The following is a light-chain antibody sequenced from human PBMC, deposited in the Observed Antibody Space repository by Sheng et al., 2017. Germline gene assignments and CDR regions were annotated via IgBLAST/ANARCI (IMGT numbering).Light chain of an antibody. CDR1: NIGRKS. CDR3: QVWESTTDRGV. Sequence: SYVVSQPPSLSVAPGKTATVTCGGDNIGRKSVHWYQQKPGQAPVLVIYYDSDRPSGIPERFSGSSSGDTATLTISGVEAGDEADYYCQVWESTTDRGVFGPGTKVTVL. V-gene: IGLV3-21*01. J-gene: IGLJ1*01. CDR2: YDS.